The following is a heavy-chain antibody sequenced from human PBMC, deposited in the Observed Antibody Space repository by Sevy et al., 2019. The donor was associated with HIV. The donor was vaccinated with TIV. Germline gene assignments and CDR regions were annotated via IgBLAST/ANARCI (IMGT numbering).Heavy chain of an antibody. J-gene: IGHJ4*02. Sequence: GGSLRLSCAASGFTFTNAWMSWVRQAPGKGLEWVGRIKSKTEAATRDFAAPVKGRFAISSDDSKNTLYLQMDSLKTEETGVYYCTAGVGASDFDYWGQGILVTVSS. CDR2: IKSKTEAATR. V-gene: IGHV3-15*01. CDR1: GFTFTNAW. D-gene: IGHD1-26*01. CDR3: TAGVGASDFDY.